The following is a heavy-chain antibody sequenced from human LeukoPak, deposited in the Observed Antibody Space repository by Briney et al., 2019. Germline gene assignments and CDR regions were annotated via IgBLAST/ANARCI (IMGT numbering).Heavy chain of an antibody. CDR3: ATEITIFGVVD. CDR1: GGTFSSYA. V-gene: IGHV1-24*01. CDR2: FDPEDGET. D-gene: IGHD3-3*01. Sequence: ASVKVSCKASGGTFSSYAISWVRQAPGQGLEWMGGFDPEDGETIYAQKFQGRVTMTEDTSTDTAYMELSSLRSEDTAVYYCATEITIFGVVDWGQGTLVTVSS. J-gene: IGHJ4*02.